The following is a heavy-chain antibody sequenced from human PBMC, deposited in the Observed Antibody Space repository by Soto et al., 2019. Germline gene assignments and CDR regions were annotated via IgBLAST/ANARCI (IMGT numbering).Heavy chain of an antibody. CDR2: ILPMFPRT. Sequence: QVQLVQSGAEVRRPGSSVQVSCQASGDTFGRNAIHWVRQAPGQGLACMGGILPMFPRTNYAQKLKGRHTIYADKSTGTAYMELTSLTSKNTAVYHCTRDGDSADYGYWGEGTLVTVSS. J-gene: IGHJ4*02. CDR3: TRDGDSADYGY. CDR1: GDTFGRNA. V-gene: IGHV1-69*06. D-gene: IGHD2-21*01.